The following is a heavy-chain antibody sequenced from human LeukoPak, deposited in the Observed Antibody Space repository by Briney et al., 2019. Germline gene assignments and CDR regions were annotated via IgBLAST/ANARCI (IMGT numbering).Heavy chain of an antibody. CDR2: FYSGGST. V-gene: IGHV3-53*01. Sequence: GGSLRLSCAASGFTVSSNYMSWVRQAPGKGLEWVSVFYSGGSTSYADSVKGRFTISRDISKNTLYLQMNSLRAEDTAMYYCARERYCSGGSRPGPFDYWGQGTLVTVSS. CDR1: GFTVSSNY. D-gene: IGHD2-15*01. CDR3: ARERYCSGGSRPGPFDY. J-gene: IGHJ4*02.